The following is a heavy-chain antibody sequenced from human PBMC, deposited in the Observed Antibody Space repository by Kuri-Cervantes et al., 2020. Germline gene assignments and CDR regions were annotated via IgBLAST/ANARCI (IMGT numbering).Heavy chain of an antibody. D-gene: IGHD4-17*01. Sequence: GESLKISCAASGFTFSSYWMSWVRQAPGKGLEWVANIKQDGSEKYYVDSVKGRFTISRDNAKNSLYLQMNSLRAEDTAVYYCARAGEDYYYMDVWGKGTTVTVSS. CDR2: IKQDGSEK. CDR3: ARAGEDYYYMDV. J-gene: IGHJ6*03. V-gene: IGHV3-7*01. CDR1: GFTFSSYW.